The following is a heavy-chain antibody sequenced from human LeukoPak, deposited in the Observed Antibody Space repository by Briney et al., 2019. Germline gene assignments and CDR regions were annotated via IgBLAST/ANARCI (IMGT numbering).Heavy chain of an antibody. V-gene: IGHV1-69*13. Sequence: ASVKVSCKASGYTFTSYGISWVRQAPGQGLEWMGGIIPIFGTANYAQKFQGRVTITADESTSTAYMELSSLRSEDTAVYYCARETTYYYDSSGYPRYWFDPWGQGTLVTVSS. CDR1: GYTFTSYG. D-gene: IGHD3-22*01. CDR3: ARETTYYYDSSGYPRYWFDP. CDR2: IIPIFGTA. J-gene: IGHJ5*02.